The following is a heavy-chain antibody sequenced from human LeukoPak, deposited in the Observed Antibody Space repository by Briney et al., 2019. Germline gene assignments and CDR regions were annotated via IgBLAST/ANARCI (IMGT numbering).Heavy chain of an antibody. J-gene: IGHJ3*02. CDR3: ARAVYYYDSSGYWGLDAFDI. CDR1: GGSISSYY. Sequence: SETLSLTCTVSGGSISSYYWSWIRQPAGKGLEWIGRIYTSGSTNYNPSLTSRVTMSVDTSKNQFSLKLSSVTAADTAVYYCARAVYYYDSSGYWGLDAFDIWGQGTMVTVSS. CDR2: IYTSGST. D-gene: IGHD3-22*01. V-gene: IGHV4-4*07.